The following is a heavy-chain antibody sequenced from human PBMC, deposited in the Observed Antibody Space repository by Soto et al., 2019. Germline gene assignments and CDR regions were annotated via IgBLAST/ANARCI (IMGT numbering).Heavy chain of an antibody. Sequence: ASVKVSCKASGYTFTSYAMHWVRQAPGQRLEWMGWINAGNGNTKYSQKFQGRVTITRDTSASTAYMELSSLRSEDTAVYYCARTGLRYFDWSPGGWFDPWGQGTLVTVSS. J-gene: IGHJ5*02. D-gene: IGHD3-9*01. CDR2: INAGNGNT. CDR3: ARTGLRYFDWSPGGWFDP. V-gene: IGHV1-3*01. CDR1: GYTFTSYA.